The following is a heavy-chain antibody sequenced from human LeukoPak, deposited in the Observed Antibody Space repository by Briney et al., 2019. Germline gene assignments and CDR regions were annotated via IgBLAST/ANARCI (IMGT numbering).Heavy chain of an antibody. D-gene: IGHD6-6*01. V-gene: IGHV3-23*01. CDR2: ISGSGGST. CDR3: AKDCRSSRSYYYYMDV. Sequence: GGSLRLSCAASGFTFSSYAMSWVRQAPGKGLEWVSAISGSGGSTYYADSVKGRFTISRDNSKNTLYLQMNSLRAEDTAVYYCAKDCRSSRSYYYYMDVWGKGTTVTVSS. CDR1: GFTFSSYA. J-gene: IGHJ6*03.